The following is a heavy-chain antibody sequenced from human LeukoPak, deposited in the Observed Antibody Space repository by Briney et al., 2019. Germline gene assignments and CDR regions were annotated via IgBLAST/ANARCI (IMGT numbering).Heavy chain of an antibody. V-gene: IGHV3-48*01. J-gene: IGHJ2*01. CDR1: GFTFSTYS. CDR3: ARDRAAAVDSYWYFDL. Sequence: QPGGSLRLSCAASGFTFSTYSMNWVRQAPGKGLEWIAYITGRSTTTYYADSVKGRLTISRDNARNSLYLHMNSLRAEDTAMYYCARDRAAAVDSYWYFDLWGRGPLVTVSS. D-gene: IGHD6-13*01. CDR2: ITGRSTTT.